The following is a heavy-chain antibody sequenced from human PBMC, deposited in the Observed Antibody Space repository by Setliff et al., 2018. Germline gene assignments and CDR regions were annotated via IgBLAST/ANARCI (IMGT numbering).Heavy chain of an antibody. V-gene: IGHV1-69*05. CDR1: GGTFNNYL. CDR3: ARDSPEMVAPPAAHCFDP. CDR2: IIPIFGTT. D-gene: IGHD2-15*01. Sequence: SVKVSCKASGGTFNNYLISWVRQAPGQGLEWMGGIIPIFGTTRYTQNFQGRVTMTTDTSTSTAYMELRSLRSDDTAVYYCARDSPEMVAPPAAHCFDPWGQGTLVTVSS. J-gene: IGHJ5*02.